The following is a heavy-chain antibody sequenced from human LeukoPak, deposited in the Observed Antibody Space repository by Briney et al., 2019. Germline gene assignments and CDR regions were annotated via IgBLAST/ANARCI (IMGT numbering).Heavy chain of an antibody. V-gene: IGHV4-59*01. Sequence: PSETLSLTCTVSGGSISSYYWSWIRQPPGKGLEWIGYTYYSGSTNYNPSLKSRVTISVDTSKNQFSLKLSSVTAADTAVYYCARNGGGGYLSSIYYYYGMDVWGQGTTVTVSS. D-gene: IGHD2-15*01. CDR3: ARNGGGGYLSSIYYYYGMDV. J-gene: IGHJ6*02. CDR1: GGSISSYY. CDR2: TYYSGST.